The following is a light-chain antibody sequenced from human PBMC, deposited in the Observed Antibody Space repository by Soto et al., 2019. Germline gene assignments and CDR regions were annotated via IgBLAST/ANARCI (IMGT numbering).Light chain of an antibody. CDR3: QQYVISVT. CDR1: ESISGNS. V-gene: IGKV3-20*01. CDR2: GAS. Sequence: EIVLTQSPGTLSLSPGERATLSCRASESISGNSLAWYQQKPGQAPRLLIYGASNRATGIPERFSGSGSGTDFTLTIGRLEPQDSAMYYCQQYVISVTFGQGTRLEI. J-gene: IGKJ5*01.